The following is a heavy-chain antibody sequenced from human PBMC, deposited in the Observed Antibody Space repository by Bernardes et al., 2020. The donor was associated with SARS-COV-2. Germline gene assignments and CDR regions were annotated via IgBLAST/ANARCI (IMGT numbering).Heavy chain of an antibody. D-gene: IGHD3-3*01. CDR2: INHSGST. CDR3: ARDLWEGITIFGVAQRPYYYYMDV. J-gene: IGHJ6*03. Sequence: SETLSLTCAVYGGSFSGYYWSWIRQPPGKGLEWIGEINHSGSTNYNPSLKSRVTISVDTSKNQFSLKLSSVTAADTAVYYCARDLWEGITIFGVAQRPYYYYMDVWGKGTTVTVSS. CDR1: GGSFSGYY. V-gene: IGHV4-34*01.